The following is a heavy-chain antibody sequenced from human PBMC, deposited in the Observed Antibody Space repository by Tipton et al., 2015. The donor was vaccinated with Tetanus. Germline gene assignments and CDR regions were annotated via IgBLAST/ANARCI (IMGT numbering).Heavy chain of an antibody. Sequence: TLSLTCTVSGGSISGSRNFWGWIRQTPARGLEWIGSVDYTGHTYHNPSLKSRVTLSVDVSKNQFSLRVSSVTAADTALYFCARDSHVGAPVVNCFDRWGLGTVVAVSS. J-gene: IGHJ4*02. CDR2: VDYTGHT. CDR1: GGSISGSRNF. V-gene: IGHV4-39*02. D-gene: IGHD2-21*01. CDR3: ARDSHVGAPVVNCFDR.